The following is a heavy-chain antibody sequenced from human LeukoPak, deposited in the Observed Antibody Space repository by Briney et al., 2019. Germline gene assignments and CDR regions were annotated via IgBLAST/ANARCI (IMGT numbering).Heavy chain of an antibody. J-gene: IGHJ6*02. CDR2: ISWNSGTK. CDR3: AVLHYYAMDV. CDR1: GFTFSSYA. V-gene: IGHV3-9*01. Sequence: PGGSLRLSCAASGFTFSSYAMSWVRQAPGKGLEWVSGISWNSGTKGYADSVKGRFTISRDNAKNSLYLQMNSLRGEDAALYYCAVLHYYAMDVWGQGTTVTVSS. D-gene: IGHD2-8*01.